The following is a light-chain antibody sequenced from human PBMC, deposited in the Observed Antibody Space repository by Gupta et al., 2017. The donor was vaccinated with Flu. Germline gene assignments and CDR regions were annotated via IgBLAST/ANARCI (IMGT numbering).Light chain of an antibody. V-gene: IGKV3-15*01. Sequence: EIVMTQSPATLSVSPGERATLSCRASLFVRTNLAWYQQKPGQAPRLLIYGASTRATGIPARFSGSGCGTEFTLTISSRQSEEFAVYYCQQYNNWPPYTFGQGTKVEIK. J-gene: IGKJ2*01. CDR3: QQYNNWPPYT. CDR2: GAS. CDR1: LFVRTN.